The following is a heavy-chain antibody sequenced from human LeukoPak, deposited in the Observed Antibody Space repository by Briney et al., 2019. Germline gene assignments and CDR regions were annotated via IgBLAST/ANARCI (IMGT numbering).Heavy chain of an antibody. V-gene: IGHV3-48*01. Sequence: PGGSLRLSCAASGFTFSSYSMNWVRQAPGKGLEWVSYISSSSSTIYYADSVKCRFTISRDNAKNSLYLQMNSLRAEDTAVYYCERDPLEIYDAFDIWGQGTMVTVSS. J-gene: IGHJ3*02. CDR1: GFTFSSYS. CDR2: ISSSSSTI. CDR3: ERDPLEIYDAFDI. D-gene: IGHD5-24*01.